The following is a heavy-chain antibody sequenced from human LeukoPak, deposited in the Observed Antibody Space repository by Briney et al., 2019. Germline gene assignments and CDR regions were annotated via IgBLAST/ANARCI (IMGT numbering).Heavy chain of an antibody. Sequence: PGGSLRLSCAASGFTFSSYAMHWVRQAPGKGLEWVAVISYDGSNKYYADSVKGRFTISRDNSKNTLYLQMNSLRAEDTAVYYCARGQGYGDFTGAFDIWGQGTMVTVSS. J-gene: IGHJ3*02. CDR3: ARGQGYGDFTGAFDI. D-gene: IGHD4-17*01. V-gene: IGHV3-30-3*01. CDR2: ISYDGSNK. CDR1: GFTFSSYA.